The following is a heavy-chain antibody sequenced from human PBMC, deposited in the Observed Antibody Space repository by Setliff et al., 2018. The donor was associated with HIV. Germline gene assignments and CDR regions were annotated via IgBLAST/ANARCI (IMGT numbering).Heavy chain of an antibody. D-gene: IGHD3-3*01. V-gene: IGHV3-11*04. CDR1: GFTFSDYY. J-gene: IGHJ3*02. CDR3: ARSGYYRLDAFDI. CDR2: ISSSGSTI. Sequence: GGSLRLSCAASGFTFSDYYTSWICQAPGKGLEWVSYISSSGSTIYYAESVKGRFTISRDNAKNSLYLQMNSLRAEDTAVYYCARSGYYRLDAFDIWGQGTMVTVSS.